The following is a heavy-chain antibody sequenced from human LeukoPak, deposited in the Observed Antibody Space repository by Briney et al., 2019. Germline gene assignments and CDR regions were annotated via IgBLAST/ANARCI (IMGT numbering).Heavy chain of an antibody. CDR3: ARPITFGEVRLPWIF. CDR1: GGSISSSSYY. V-gene: IGHV4-39*01. D-gene: IGHD3-16*01. Sequence: SETLSLTCTVSGGSISSSSYYWGWIRQPPGKGLEWIGSIYYSGSTYYNPSLKSRVTISVDTSKNQFSLKLTSVTAADTAVYYCARPITFGEVRLPWIFWGPGTLVTVSS. J-gene: IGHJ4*02. CDR2: IYYSGST.